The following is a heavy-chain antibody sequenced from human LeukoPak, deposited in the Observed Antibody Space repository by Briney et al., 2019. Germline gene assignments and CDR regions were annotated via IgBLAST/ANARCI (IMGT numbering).Heavy chain of an antibody. CDR3: ARDSVGATNYFDY. Sequence: GGSLRLSCAASGFTFSSYTMSWVRQAPGKGLEWVAVISYDGSNKYYADSVKGRFTISRDNSKNTLYLQMNSLRAEDTAVYYCARDSVGATNYFDYWGQGTLVTVSS. J-gene: IGHJ4*02. CDR1: GFTFSSYT. V-gene: IGHV3-30-3*01. D-gene: IGHD1-26*01. CDR2: ISYDGSNK.